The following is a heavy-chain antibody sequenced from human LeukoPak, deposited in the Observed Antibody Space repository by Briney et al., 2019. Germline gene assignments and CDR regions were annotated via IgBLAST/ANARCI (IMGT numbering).Heavy chain of an antibody. CDR1: GGSISSYY. CDR2: IYYSGST. D-gene: IGHD6-19*01. V-gene: IGHV4-59*01. J-gene: IGHJ4*02. CDR3: ARVSVYSSGWSPFDY. Sequence: SETLSLTCTVSGGSISSYYWSWIRQPPGKGLEWIGYIYYSGSTNYNPSLKSRVTISVDTSKNQFSLKLSSVTAADTAVYYCARVSVYSSGWSPFDYWGQGTLVTVSS.